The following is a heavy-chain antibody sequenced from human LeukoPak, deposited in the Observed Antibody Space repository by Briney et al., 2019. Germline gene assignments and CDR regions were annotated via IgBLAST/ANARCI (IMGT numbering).Heavy chain of an antibody. CDR1: GFTFDDYG. D-gene: IGHD3-16*01. CDR3: ATDDYRGLGY. V-gene: IGHV3-20*04. Sequence: SGGSLRLSCAASGFTFDDYGMSWVRQAPGKGLGWVSGINWNGGSTGYADSVKGRFTISRDNAKNTVYLQLNNLRAEDTAVYYCATDDYRGLGYWGQGTLVTVSS. CDR2: INWNGGST. J-gene: IGHJ4*02.